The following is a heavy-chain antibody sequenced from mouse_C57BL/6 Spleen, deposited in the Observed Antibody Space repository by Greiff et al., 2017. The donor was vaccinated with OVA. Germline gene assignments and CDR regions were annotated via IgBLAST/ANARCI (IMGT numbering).Heavy chain of an antibody. Sequence: EVQVVESGPGLVKPSQSLSLTCSVTGYSITSGYYWNWIRQFPGNKLEWMGYISYDGSNNYNPSLKNRISITRDTSKNQFFLKLNSVTTEDTATYYCARDGTAQAVDYWGQGTTLTVSS. V-gene: IGHV3-6*01. CDR1: GYSITSGYY. D-gene: IGHD3-2*02. CDR2: ISYDGSN. J-gene: IGHJ2*01. CDR3: ARDGTAQAVDY.